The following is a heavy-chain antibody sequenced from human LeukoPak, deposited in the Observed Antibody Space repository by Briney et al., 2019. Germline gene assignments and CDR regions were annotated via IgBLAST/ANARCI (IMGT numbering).Heavy chain of an antibody. Sequence: ASVKVSCTVSGYTLTELSMHWVRQAPGKGLEWMGGFDPEDGETIYAQKFQGRVTMTEDTSTDTAYMELSSLRSEDTAVYYCATWTGELLKVAYAFDIWGQGTMVTVSS. V-gene: IGHV1-24*01. D-gene: IGHD3/OR15-3a*01. CDR3: ATWTGELLKVAYAFDI. CDR2: FDPEDGET. J-gene: IGHJ3*02. CDR1: GYTLTELS.